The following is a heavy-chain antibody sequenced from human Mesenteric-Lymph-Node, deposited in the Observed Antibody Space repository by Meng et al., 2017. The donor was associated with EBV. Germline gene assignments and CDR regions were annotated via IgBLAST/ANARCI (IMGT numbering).Heavy chain of an antibody. V-gene: IGHV4-34*01. CDR3: ARGQWTRPRISRGSGSSYFDY. Sequence: QVQLQQWGAGLLKPSXXXXLTXXVXXGSFSDYYWTWIRQPPGKGLEWIGEINHSGSTNYNASLKSRVTISVDTSKNQFSLKLSSVTAADTAVYYCARGQWTRPRISRGSGSSYFDYWGQGTLVTVSS. J-gene: IGHJ4*02. D-gene: IGHD3-10*01. CDR2: INHSGST. CDR1: XGSFSDYY.